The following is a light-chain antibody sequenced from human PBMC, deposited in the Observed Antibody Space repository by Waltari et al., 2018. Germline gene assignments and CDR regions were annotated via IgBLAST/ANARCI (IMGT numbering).Light chain of an antibody. CDR1: SGHSDYA. V-gene: IGLV4-69*01. CDR3: QTWDTATHVI. CDR2: VNSGGSH. Sequence: QVVLTQSPSASASLGASVKLTCTLSSGHSDYAIAWHQQQPEKGPRYLMKVNSGGSHIKGDGIPDRFSGSSSGAECYLTISSLQSEDEADYYCQTWDTATHVIFGGGTKLTVL. J-gene: IGLJ2*01.